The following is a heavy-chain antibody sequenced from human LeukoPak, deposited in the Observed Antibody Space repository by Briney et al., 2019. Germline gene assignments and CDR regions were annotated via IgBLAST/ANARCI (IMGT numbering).Heavy chain of an antibody. CDR1: GFTVSSNY. CDR3: ARAGGGELLIFDY. CDR2: IYSGGST. J-gene: IGHJ4*02. V-gene: IGHV3-66*01. D-gene: IGHD2-15*01. Sequence: GGSLRLSCAASGFTVSSNYMSWVRQAPGKGLEWVSVIYSGGSTYYADSVKGRFTISRDNSKNTLYLQMNSLRAEDTAVYYCARAGGGELLIFDYWGQGTLVTVSS.